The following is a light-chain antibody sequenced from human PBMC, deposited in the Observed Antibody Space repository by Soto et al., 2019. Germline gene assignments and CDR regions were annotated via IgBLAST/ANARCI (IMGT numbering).Light chain of an antibody. V-gene: IGKV3-11*01. CDR2: DAS. CDR1: QSVSKY. CDR3: QQRSNWPQIT. Sequence: EIVLTQSPATLSLSPGERATLSCRASQSVSKYLAWYQQKPGQAPRLLIHDASNRATGIPDRFSGRGSGTDFTLTISSLEPEDFGVYYCQQRSNWPQITFGVGTNVAIK. J-gene: IGKJ4*01.